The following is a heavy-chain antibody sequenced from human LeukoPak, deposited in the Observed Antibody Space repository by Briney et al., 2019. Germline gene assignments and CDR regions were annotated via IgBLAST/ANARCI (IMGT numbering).Heavy chain of an antibody. CDR1: GGSISSGDYY. Sequence: SETLSLTCTVSGGSISSGDYYWSWIRQPPGKGLEYIGYIYYSGSTYYNPSLKSRVTISVDTSKNQFSLKLSSVTAADTAVYYCAREPICSSTSCYEGWFDPWGQGTLVTVSS. CDR2: IYYSGST. CDR3: AREPICSSTSCYEGWFDP. D-gene: IGHD2-2*01. V-gene: IGHV4-30-4*01. J-gene: IGHJ5*02.